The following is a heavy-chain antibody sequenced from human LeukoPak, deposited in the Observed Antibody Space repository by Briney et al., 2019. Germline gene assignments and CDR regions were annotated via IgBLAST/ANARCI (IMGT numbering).Heavy chain of an antibody. CDR1: GYTFIDXX. CDR2: INPKNXXT. D-gene: IGHD2/OR15-2a*01. Sequence: ASXXVSCKASGYTFIDXXXXXVRQAPGXXXXXXXXINPKNXXTNYAQKXXXXXXXXRDTSISTAYMELSRLRSXDTXAYYCARVSSTTYRDWFDPWGRGTLVTVSS. CDR3: ARVSSTTYRDWFDP. V-gene: IGHV1-2*02. J-gene: IGHJ5*02.